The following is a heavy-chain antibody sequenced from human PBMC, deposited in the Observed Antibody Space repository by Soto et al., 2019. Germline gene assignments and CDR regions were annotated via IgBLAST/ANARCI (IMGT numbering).Heavy chain of an antibody. V-gene: IGHV4-30-4*01. Sequence: QVQLQESGPGLVKPSQTLSLTCTVSGGSISSGDYYWSWIRQPPGKGLAWIGYIYYSGSTYHNPSLKSRVTISVDKSKNQFSLKLSSVTAADTAMYYCARALIQLWPHYYYGMDVWGQGTTVTVSS. CDR3: ARALIQLWPHYYYGMDV. CDR1: GGSISSGDYY. D-gene: IGHD5-18*01. J-gene: IGHJ6*02. CDR2: IYYSGST.